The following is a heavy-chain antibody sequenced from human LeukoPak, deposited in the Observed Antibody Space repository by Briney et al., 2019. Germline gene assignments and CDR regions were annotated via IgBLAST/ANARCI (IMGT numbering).Heavy chain of an antibody. CDR3: AREKPALTYYYDSSGYYYFDY. D-gene: IGHD3-22*01. CDR2: ISSSSSYI. J-gene: IGHJ4*02. Sequence: GGSLRLSCAASGFTFSSYSMNWVRQAPGKGLEWVSSISSSSSYIYYADSVKGRFTISRDKAKTSLYLQMNSLRAEDPAVYYCAREKPALTYYYDSSGYYYFDYWGQGTLVTVSS. V-gene: IGHV3-21*01. CDR1: GFTFSSYS.